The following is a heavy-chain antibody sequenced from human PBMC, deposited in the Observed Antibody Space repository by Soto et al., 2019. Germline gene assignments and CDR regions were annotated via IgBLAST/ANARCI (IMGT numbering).Heavy chain of an antibody. V-gene: IGHV3-33*05. CDR3: ARDDDRPDDGRDM. Sequence: QVQLVESGGGVVQPGRSLRLSCAASGFTFSKYGMHWVRQAPGKGLEWVAVILHDGGDQRYGVSVKGPFTISRDNSKTTLYLQIHSLRVEDRAVFYCARDDDRPDDGRDMWGQGTMVTVSS. D-gene: IGHD3-22*01. CDR1: GFTFSKYG. J-gene: IGHJ3*02. CDR2: ILHDGGDQ.